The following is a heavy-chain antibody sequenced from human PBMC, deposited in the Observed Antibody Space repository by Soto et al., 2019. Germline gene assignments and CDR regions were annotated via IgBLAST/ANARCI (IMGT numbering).Heavy chain of an antibody. D-gene: IGHD2-8*02. Sequence: EVQVVKSGGGLVQPGRSLRLSCAASGFSFDDYAMHWVRQAPGKGLEWVSGISWHSGTIGYADSVKGRFTISRDNAKNSLYLQMNSLRAEDTALYYCAKSTGGTANGMGVWGQGTTVTVSS. V-gene: IGHV3-9*01. J-gene: IGHJ6*02. CDR3: AKSTGGTANGMGV. CDR2: ISWHSGTI. CDR1: GFSFDDYA.